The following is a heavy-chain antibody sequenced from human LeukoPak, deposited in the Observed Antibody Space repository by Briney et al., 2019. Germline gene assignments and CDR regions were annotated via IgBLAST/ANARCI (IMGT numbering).Heavy chain of an antibody. CDR3: AKDLSRGGYGMDV. CDR1: GFSFSDYW. D-gene: IGHD3-10*01. Sequence: GGSLRLSCAASGFSFSDYWMSWVRQAPGKGLEWVANVKPDGSEKYYVDSVKGRFTISRDNARNSLYLQMDSLRAEDTAVYYCAKDLSRGGYGMDVWGQGTTVTVSS. CDR2: VKPDGSEK. V-gene: IGHV3-7*01. J-gene: IGHJ6*02.